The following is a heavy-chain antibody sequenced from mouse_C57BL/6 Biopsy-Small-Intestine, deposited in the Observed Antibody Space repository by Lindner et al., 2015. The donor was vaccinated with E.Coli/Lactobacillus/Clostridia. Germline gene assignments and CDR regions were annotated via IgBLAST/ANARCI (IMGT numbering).Heavy chain of an antibody. CDR3: ARGEEFAY. J-gene: IGHJ3*01. CDR1: GYTFTTYI. CDR2: FNPYNDGT. Sequence: VQLQESGPELVKPGASVKMSCKASGYTFTTYIIHWVKQKPGQGLEWIGYFNPYNDGTRYNETFKGKATLTSDKSSSTAYMELSSLTSEDSAVYFCARGEEFAYWGQGTLVTVSA. V-gene: IGHV1-14*01.